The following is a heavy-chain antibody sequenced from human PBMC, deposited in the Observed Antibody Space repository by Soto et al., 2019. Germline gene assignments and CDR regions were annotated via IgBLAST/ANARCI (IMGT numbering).Heavy chain of an antibody. CDR3: AHRLPGPSGYDV. CDR2: IYWNDEQ. Sequence: SGPTGEPTQTLTLTCTFSGFSLTSGAVGVGWIRQPPGEALEWLALIYWNDEQYYNPSLRNRLTITRDTSKNQVVLTMTSMDPVDTATYYCAHRLPGPSGYDVWGQGTTVTVSS. CDR1: GFSLTSGAVG. J-gene: IGHJ6*02. V-gene: IGHV2-5*01. D-gene: IGHD6-13*01.